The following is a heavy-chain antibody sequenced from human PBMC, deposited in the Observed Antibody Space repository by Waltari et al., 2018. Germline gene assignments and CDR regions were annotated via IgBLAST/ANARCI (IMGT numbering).Heavy chain of an antibody. CDR3: ARARDEDTAMVFFDH. V-gene: IGHV3-66*02. J-gene: IGHJ4*02. CDR1: VSSVSTTH. CDR2: IYPAGST. D-gene: IGHD5-18*01. Sequence: DVQLVESGGGLVHPGGSRRLPCDASVSSVSTTHMSWVRQAPAKGLEWVSIIYPAGSTYNADSVVGRFTIYRDISQNTLHLQMNNLRPEDTAIYYCARARDEDTAMVFFDHWGQGTLVSVSS.